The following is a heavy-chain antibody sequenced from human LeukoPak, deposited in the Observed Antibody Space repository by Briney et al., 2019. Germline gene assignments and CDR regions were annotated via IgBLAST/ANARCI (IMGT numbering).Heavy chain of an antibody. V-gene: IGHV7-4-1*02. D-gene: IGHD6-19*01. CDR1: GYTFTSYA. J-gene: IGHJ6*03. CDR2: INTNTGNP. CDR3: ARESADSGWYARMYYYYYMDV. Sequence: ASVKVSCKASGYTFTSYAMNWVRQAPGQGLEWMGWINTNTGNPTYAQGFTGRFVFSLDTSVSTAYLQISSLKAEDTAVYYCARESADSGWYARMYYYYYMDVWGKGTTVTVSS.